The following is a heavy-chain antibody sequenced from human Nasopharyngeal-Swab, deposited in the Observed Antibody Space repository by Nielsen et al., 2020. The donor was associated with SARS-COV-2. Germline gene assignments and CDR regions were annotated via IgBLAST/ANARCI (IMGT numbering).Heavy chain of an antibody. J-gene: IGHJ4*02. V-gene: IGHV3-64*01. Sequence: GESLKISCAASGFTSSGYAMYWVRQAPGKGLEYVSLISSDGRSTYYANSMKGKFTVSRDNPKNTLYLQMGSLRAEDMAVYYCARERCGGDCYSDYWGQGTLVTVSS. CDR1: GFTSSGYA. CDR2: ISSDGRST. D-gene: IGHD2-21*01. CDR3: ARERCGGDCYSDY.